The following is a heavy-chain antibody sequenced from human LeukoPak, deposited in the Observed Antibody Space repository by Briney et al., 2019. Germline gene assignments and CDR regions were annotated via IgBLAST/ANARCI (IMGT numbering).Heavy chain of an antibody. V-gene: IGHV3-48*01. Sequence: GGSLRLSCAASGFTFSSFSMNWVRQAPGKGLEWVSYISSTSSTIYYADSVKGRFTISRDNSKNTLYLQMNSLRAEDTAVYYCQSSSWDRGLDYWGQGTLVTVSS. J-gene: IGHJ4*02. CDR1: GFTFSSFS. CDR2: ISSTSSTI. CDR3: QSSSWDRGLDY. D-gene: IGHD6-13*01.